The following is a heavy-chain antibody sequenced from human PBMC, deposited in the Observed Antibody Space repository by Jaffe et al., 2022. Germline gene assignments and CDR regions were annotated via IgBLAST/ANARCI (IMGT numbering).Heavy chain of an antibody. CDR3: TRDVTGTTCYFDY. V-gene: IGHV3-49*03. J-gene: IGHJ4*02. CDR1: GFTFGDYA. Sequence: EVQLVESGGGLVQPGRSLRLSCTASGFTFGDYAMSWFRQAPGKGLEWVGFIRSKAYGGTTEYAASVKGRFTISRDDSKSIAYLQMNSLKTEDTAVYYCTRDVTGTTCYFDYWGQGTLVTVSS. CDR2: IRSKAYGGTT. D-gene: IGHD1-20*01.